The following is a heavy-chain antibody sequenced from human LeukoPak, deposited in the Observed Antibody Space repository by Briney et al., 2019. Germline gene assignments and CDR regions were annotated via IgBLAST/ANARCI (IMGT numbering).Heavy chain of an antibody. Sequence: GGSLRLSWAASGFTFSSYAMSWVRQAPGKGLEWVSAISGSGGSTYYADSVKGRFTISRDNSKNTLYLQMNSLRAEDTAVYYCAKDIKYYYDSSGYYYANDYWGQGTLVTVSS. V-gene: IGHV3-23*01. CDR1: GFTFSSYA. J-gene: IGHJ4*02. CDR3: AKDIKYYYDSSGYYYANDY. D-gene: IGHD3-22*01. CDR2: ISGSGGST.